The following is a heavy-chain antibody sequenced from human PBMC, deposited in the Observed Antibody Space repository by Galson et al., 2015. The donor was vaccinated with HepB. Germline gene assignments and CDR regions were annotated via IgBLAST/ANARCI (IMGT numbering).Heavy chain of an antibody. V-gene: IGHV3-30-3*01. J-gene: IGHJ6*02. CDR2: ISYDGSNK. D-gene: IGHD1-26*01. CDR3: ARGLIVGATRGEDYYYYGMDV. CDR1: GFTFSSYA. Sequence: SLRLSCAASGFTFSSYAMHWVRQAPGKGLEWVAVISYDGSNKYYADSVKGRFTISRDNSKNTLYLQMNSLRAEDTAVYYCARGLIVGATRGEDYYYYGMDVWGQGTTVTVSS.